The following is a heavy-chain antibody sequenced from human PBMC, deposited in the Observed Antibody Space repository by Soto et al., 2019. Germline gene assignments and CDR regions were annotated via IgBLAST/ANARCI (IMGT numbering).Heavy chain of an antibody. CDR3: ARAIELGSYYYYGMDV. Sequence: ASVKVSCKASGGTFSSYAISWVRQAPGQGLEWMGGIIPILGIANYAQKFQGRVTITADKSTSTAYMELSSLRSEDTAVYYCARAIELGSYYYYGMDVWGQGTTVTVSS. J-gene: IGHJ6*02. D-gene: IGHD3-10*01. CDR1: GGTFSSYA. V-gene: IGHV1-69*10. CDR2: IIPILGIA.